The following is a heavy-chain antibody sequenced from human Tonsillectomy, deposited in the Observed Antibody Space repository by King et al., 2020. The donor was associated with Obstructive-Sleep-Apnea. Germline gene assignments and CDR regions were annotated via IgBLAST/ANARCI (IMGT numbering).Heavy chain of an antibody. D-gene: IGHD3-3*01. CDR1: IFIFSIYA. CDR3: ARSLNYDFWSGFSY. CDR2: ISYDVIIK. Sequence: VQLVESGGGVFQPGRSLRLSCSSSIFIFSIYAMHCVRQAPGTGLEWLADISYDVIIKSYADSVKGRFTISRDNSKNTLYLQMNSLRAEDTAVYYCARSLNYDFWSGFSYWGQGTLVTVSS. J-gene: IGHJ4*02. V-gene: IGHV3-30*04.